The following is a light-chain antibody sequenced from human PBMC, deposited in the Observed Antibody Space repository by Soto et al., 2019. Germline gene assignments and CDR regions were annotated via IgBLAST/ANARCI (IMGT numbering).Light chain of an antibody. CDR3: QQYYTAPQT. CDR1: QSVLYNSNNKNF. J-gene: IGKJ1*01. Sequence: DIVMTQSPDSLAVSLGERATINCKSSQSVLYNSNNKNFLAWYQQKPGQAPKLLIYLASTRESGVPDRFSGSGSETDFTLTISNLQAEDVAVYFCQQYYTAPQTFGQGTKVEVK. CDR2: LAS. V-gene: IGKV4-1*01.